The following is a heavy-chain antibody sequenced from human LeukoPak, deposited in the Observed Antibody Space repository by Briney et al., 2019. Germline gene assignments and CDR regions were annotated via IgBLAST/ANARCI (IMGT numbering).Heavy chain of an antibody. CDR3: ARGAGAAVFDY. Sequence: GGSLRLSCAASGFTFSSYWMYWVRQAPGRGLVWVSRINGDGSNTNYADSVKGRFTISRDNAKNTVFLQMNSLGVDDTAMYYCARGAGAAVFDYWGQGTLVTVSS. CDR1: GFTFSSYW. J-gene: IGHJ4*02. V-gene: IGHV3-74*01. CDR2: INGDGSNT.